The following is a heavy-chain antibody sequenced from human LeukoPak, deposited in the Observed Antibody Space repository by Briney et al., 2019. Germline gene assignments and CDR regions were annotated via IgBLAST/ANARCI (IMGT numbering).Heavy chain of an antibody. CDR3: ARKDDGLRYFDWLSYTDYYFDY. CDR2: INHSGST. J-gene: IGHJ4*02. Sequence: SETLSLTCAVYGGSFSGYYWSWIRQPPGKGLEWIGEINHSGSTNYNPSLKSRVTISVDTSKNQFSLKLSSVTAADTAVYYCARKDDGLRYFDWLSYTDYYFDYWGQGTLVTVSS. D-gene: IGHD3-9*01. CDR1: GGSFSGYY. V-gene: IGHV4-34*01.